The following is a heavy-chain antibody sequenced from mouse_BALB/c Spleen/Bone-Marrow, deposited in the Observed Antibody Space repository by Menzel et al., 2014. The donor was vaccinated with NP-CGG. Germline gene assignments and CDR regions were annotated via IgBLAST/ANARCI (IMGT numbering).Heavy chain of an antibody. V-gene: IGHV1-37*01. CDR3: ATLYDSYAMDY. D-gene: IGHD1-1*01. CDR2: VNPYNDVT. J-gene: IGHJ4*01. Sequence: EVQLVESGPELVKPGASMKISCKASGYSFTGYAMNWVKQSHGKNLEWIGLVNPYNDVTIYNQKFKGKAALTVDKSSSTAYMELLSLTSEDSAVYYCATLYDSYAMDYWGQGTSVTVSS. CDR1: GYSFTGYA.